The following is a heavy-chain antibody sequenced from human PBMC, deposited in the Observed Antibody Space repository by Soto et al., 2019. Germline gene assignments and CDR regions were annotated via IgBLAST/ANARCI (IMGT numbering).Heavy chain of an antibody. CDR2: IKPDESEK. CDR3: VRGGSNYDS. Sequence: GGSLRLSCTASGFTFSDSWMTWVRQAPGKGLEWVARIKPDESEKKYADSVKGRFSISRDNAKNSMYLQMDSLRGEDTAVYYCVRGGSNYDSWGQGTLVTVSS. V-gene: IGHV3-7*01. D-gene: IGHD4-4*01. CDR1: GFTFSDSW. J-gene: IGHJ5*02.